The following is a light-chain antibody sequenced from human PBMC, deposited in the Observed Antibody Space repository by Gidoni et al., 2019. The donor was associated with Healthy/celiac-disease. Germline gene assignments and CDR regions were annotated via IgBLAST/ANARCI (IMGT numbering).Light chain of an antibody. CDR3: QQRSNWPLT. CDR2: DAS. Sequence: EIVLTQSPATLSLSPGERATLSCRASQSVSSYLAWYQQKPGQAPRLLIYDASNRATGIPAMFSGSGSGTYFTLTISSLEPDYFAFYYCQQRSNWPLTFXEXTKVEIK. J-gene: IGKJ4*01. V-gene: IGKV3-11*01. CDR1: QSVSSY.